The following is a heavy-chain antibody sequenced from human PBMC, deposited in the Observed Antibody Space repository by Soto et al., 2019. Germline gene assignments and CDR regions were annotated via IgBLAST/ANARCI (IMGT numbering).Heavy chain of an antibody. J-gene: IGHJ4*02. CDR2: INPSGGSI. CDR1: GYSFTSNY. D-gene: IGHD3-16*01. Sequence: QVQLVQSGAEVKKPGASVKVSCKASGYSFTSNYMHWARQAPGQGLEWMGVINPSGGSISYAQKFQGRDTMTRDTSTSTVYMELSSLRSEDTAVYYCARVMDGGIWGSSLFDYWGEGSLVTLSS. V-gene: IGHV1-46*03. CDR3: ARVMDGGIWGSSLFDY.